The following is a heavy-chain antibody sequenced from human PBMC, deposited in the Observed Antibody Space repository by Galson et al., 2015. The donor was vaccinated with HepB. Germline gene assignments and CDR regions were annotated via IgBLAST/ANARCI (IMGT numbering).Heavy chain of an antibody. CDR1: GFTFSSYS. Sequence: SLRLSCAASGFTFSSYSMNWVRQAPGKGLEWVSSISSSSSYIYYADSVKGRFTISRDNAKNSLYLQMNSLRAEDTAVYYCARDFSYYYDSSGYYPFDYWGQGTLVTVSS. CDR2: ISSSSSYI. J-gene: IGHJ4*02. CDR3: ARDFSYYYDSSGYYPFDY. D-gene: IGHD3-22*01. V-gene: IGHV3-21*01.